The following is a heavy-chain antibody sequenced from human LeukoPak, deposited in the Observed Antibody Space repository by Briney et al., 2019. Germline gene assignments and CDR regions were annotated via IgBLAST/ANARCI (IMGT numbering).Heavy chain of an antibody. D-gene: IGHD5-12*01. Sequence: GGSLRLSCSVSGFTFSSYAMSWVRQAPGKGLEWVANIKQDGSEKYYVDSVKGRFTISRDNAKNSLYLQMNSLRAEDTAVYYCARSTGGYDFVDYWGQGTLVTVSS. J-gene: IGHJ4*02. CDR3: ARSTGGYDFVDY. V-gene: IGHV3-7*01. CDR1: GFTFSSYA. CDR2: IKQDGSEK.